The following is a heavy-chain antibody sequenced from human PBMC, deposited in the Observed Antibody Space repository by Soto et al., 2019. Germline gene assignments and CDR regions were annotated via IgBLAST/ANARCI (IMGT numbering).Heavy chain of an antibody. D-gene: IGHD3-22*01. J-gene: IGHJ6*02. CDR1: GYSFTSYW. Sequence: GETLKISCNGSGYSFTSYWSGWVRQMPGKGLEWMGIIYPGDSDTRYSPSFKGKVTISAQKSISTASLKWSSLKASDNDMYYCARKEVVDTHYYGMDVWGHGTPVTVSS. CDR3: ARKEVVDTHYYGMDV. CDR2: IYPGDSDT. V-gene: IGHV5-51*01.